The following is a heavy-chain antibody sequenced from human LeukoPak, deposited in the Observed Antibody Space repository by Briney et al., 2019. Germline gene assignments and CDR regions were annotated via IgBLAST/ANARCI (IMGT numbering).Heavy chain of an antibody. CDR1: GFTFSRSS. CDR2: ISSNGGTI. J-gene: IGHJ4*02. D-gene: IGHD3-16*01. Sequence: GGSLRLACVASGFTFSRSSLNWVRQAPGKGLEWLSYISSNGGTIYYADSVKGRFTISRDNFNNSLHLEMNSLRAEDTAVYYCARLIITSDDAYWGERTLVTVSS. CDR3: ARLIITSDDAY. V-gene: IGHV3-48*01.